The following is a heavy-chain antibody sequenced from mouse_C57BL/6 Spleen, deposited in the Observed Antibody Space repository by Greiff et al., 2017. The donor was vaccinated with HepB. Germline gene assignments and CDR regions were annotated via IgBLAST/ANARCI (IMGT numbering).Heavy chain of an antibody. D-gene: IGHD3-2*02. CDR2: IYPGDGDT. J-gene: IGHJ3*01. CDR1: GYAFSSSW. V-gene: IGHV1-82*01. CDR3: ARGSSGYPPWFAY. Sequence: VKLVESGPELVKPGASVKISCKASGYAFSSSWMNWVKQRPGKGLEWIGRIYPGDGDTNYNGKFKGKATLTADKSSSTAYMQLSSLTSEDSAVYFCARGSSGYPPWFAYWGQGTLVTVSA.